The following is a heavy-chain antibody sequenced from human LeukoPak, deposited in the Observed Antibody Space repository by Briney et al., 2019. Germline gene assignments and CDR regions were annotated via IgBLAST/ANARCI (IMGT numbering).Heavy chain of an antibody. V-gene: IGHV4-38-2*01. CDR1: GYSIGSGYY. J-gene: IGHJ1*01. CDR3: ARVSGDDSGHFHL. D-gene: IGHD2-21*02. CDR2: IYHTKTT. Sequence: SETLSPTCAVSGYSIGSGYYWGWIRQPPGKRREWIGSIYHTKTTSYNPSPTSRVTISVATSKNQFSLRLSSVTAADTAVYYCARVSGDDSGHFHLWGQGTLVTVSS.